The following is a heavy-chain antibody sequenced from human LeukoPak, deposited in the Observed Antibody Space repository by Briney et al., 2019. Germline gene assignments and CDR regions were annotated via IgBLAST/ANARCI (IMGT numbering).Heavy chain of an antibody. J-gene: IGHJ3*02. D-gene: IGHD2-15*01. CDR1: GFTFSSYE. Sequence: GGSLRLSCAASGFTFSSYEMNWVRQAPGKGLEWVSSITSSSRYTFYADSVKGRFTISRDNAKNSLYLQMNSLRAEDTAVYYCAREGYCSGDSCYLDAFDIWGQGTMVTVSS. CDR3: AREGYCSGDSCYLDAFDI. CDR2: ITSSSRYT. V-gene: IGHV3-21*06.